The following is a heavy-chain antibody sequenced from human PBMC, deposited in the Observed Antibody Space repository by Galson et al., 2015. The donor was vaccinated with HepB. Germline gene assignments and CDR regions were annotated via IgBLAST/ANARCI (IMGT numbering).Heavy chain of an antibody. V-gene: IGHV5-51*01. CDR1: AYTFPSYW. CDR3: ARQMATALHYFDY. D-gene: IGHD5-24*01. Sequence: QSGAEVKKPGESLKISCKGSAYTFPSYWIAWVRQMPGEGLEWMGMIYPGDSDTRYGPTFQGQVTISVDKSIRTAYLHWSSLKASDTGIYYCARQMATALHYFDYWGQGTLVTVSS. J-gene: IGHJ4*02. CDR2: IYPGDSDT.